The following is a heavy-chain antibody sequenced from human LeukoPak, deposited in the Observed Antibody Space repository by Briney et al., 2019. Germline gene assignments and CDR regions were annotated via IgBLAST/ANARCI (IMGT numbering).Heavy chain of an antibody. CDR1: GYTFTIYG. D-gene: IGHD4-17*01. J-gene: IGHJ4*02. V-gene: IGHV1-18*01. Sequence: ASVKVSCKASGYTFTIYGISWVRQPPGQGLEWVGWIGAYNGNTNYAQKLQGRVTMTTDTSTSTAYMELRSLRSDDTAVYYCARQPDTVTTFADYWGQGTLVTVSS. CDR2: IGAYNGNT. CDR3: ARQPDTVTTFADY.